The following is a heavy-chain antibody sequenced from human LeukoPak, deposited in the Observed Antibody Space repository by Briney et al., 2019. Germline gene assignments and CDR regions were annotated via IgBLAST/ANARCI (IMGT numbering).Heavy chain of an antibody. D-gene: IGHD6-13*01. CDR1: GFTFSSYA. J-gene: IGHJ4*02. CDR3: AKQVTPSGIAAAQGY. CDR2: ISGSGGST. Sequence: PGGSLRLSCAASGFTFSSYAMSWVRQAPGKGLEWVSAISGSGGSTYYADSVKGRFTISRDNSKNTLYLQMNSLRAEDTAVYYCAKQVTPSGIAAAQGYWGQGTLVTVSS. V-gene: IGHV3-23*01.